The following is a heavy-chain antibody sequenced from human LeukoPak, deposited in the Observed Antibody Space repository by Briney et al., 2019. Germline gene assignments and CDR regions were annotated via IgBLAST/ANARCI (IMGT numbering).Heavy chain of an antibody. CDR2: IYYTGIT. CDR3: ARYCSTSGTKAFGI. J-gene: IGHJ3*02. V-gene: IGHV4-59*01. Sequence: SETLSLTCTVSGDSISSYYWSWIRQPPGKGLEWVGYIYYTGITKYNASVKGRVTMSVDKSKNQLSLKLTSVTAEDTAVYYCARYCSTSGTKAFGIWGQGTMVTVSS. CDR1: GDSISSYY. D-gene: IGHD3-10*01.